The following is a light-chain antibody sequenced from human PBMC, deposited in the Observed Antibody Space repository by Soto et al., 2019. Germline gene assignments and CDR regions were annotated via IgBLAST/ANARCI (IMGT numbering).Light chain of an antibody. CDR2: GAS. J-gene: IGKJ1*01. V-gene: IGKV3-20*01. CDR3: QQYGSSGT. Sequence: DIVLTQSPATLSLSSGERATLSCRAIQSFSSSLAWYQQKPGQAPRLLIYGASNRATGIPDRFSGSGSGTDFTLTISRLEPEDFAVYYCQQYGSSGTFGQGTKVDIK. CDR1: QSFSSS.